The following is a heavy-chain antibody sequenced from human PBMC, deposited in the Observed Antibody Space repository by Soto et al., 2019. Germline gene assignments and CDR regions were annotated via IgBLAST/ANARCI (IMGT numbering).Heavy chain of an antibody. J-gene: IGHJ4*02. Sequence: GASVKVSCKASGFTFSSSAVQWVRQARGQRLEWIGWIVVGSGNTDYAQKLQERVTITRDMSTSTAYMELSSLRSEDTAVYYCAADKGYSYGYGTYWGQGTQVTVSS. V-gene: IGHV1-58*01. CDR3: AADKGYSYGYGTY. CDR1: GFTFSSSA. D-gene: IGHD5-18*01. CDR2: IVVGSGNT.